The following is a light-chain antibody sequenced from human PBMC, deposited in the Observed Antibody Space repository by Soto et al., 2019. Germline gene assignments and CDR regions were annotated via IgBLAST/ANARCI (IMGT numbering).Light chain of an antibody. J-gene: IGKJ1*01. CDR3: QQSYSTTWT. CDR1: QGFSTY. V-gene: IGKV1-39*01. CDR2: AAS. Sequence: IPMTQSPSSLSASVGDRVTITCRASQGFSTYLNWYQQKPGNAPKLLIYAASTLQSGVPSRFSGSGSETDFTLTIISLQPEDFATYSCQQSYSTTWTFGQGAKVDI.